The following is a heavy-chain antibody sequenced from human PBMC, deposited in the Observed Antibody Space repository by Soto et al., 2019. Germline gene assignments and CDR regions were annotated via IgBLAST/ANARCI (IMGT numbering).Heavy chain of an antibody. V-gene: IGHV3-21*01. D-gene: IGHD3-22*01. CDR1: GFTFSSYN. Sequence: VGSLRLSCEASGFTFSSYNMNWVRQAPGKGLEWVSSISTRSDYIYYADSLKGRFTVSRDNAKNSLYLQMNSLRAEDTAVYYCAKDQRYDSSGYSDFDYWGQGTLVTVSS. CDR2: ISTRSDYI. J-gene: IGHJ4*02. CDR3: AKDQRYDSSGYSDFDY.